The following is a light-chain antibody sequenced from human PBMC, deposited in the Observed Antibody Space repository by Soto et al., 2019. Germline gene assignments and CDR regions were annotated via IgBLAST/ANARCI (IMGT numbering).Light chain of an antibody. CDR3: QQYHYFPYT. J-gene: IGKJ2*01. CDR1: QRIASW. CDR2: KAS. V-gene: IGKV1-5*03. Sequence: DVQMTQSPSTLSASVRDRVTITCRASQRIASWLAWYQQKPGKAPKLLIYKASSLESGVPSRFSGSGSGTEFTLTVSSLQPDDFATYYCQQYHYFPYTFGQGTNLEIK.